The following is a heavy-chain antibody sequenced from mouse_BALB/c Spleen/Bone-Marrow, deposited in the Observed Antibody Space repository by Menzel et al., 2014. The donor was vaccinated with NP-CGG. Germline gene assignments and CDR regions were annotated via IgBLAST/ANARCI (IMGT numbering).Heavy chain of an antibody. Sequence: EVQLQQSGAELVKPGASVKLSCTASGFNIKDTYMHWVKQRPEQGLEWIGRIDPANGNTKYDPKFQGKATITADTSSNTAYLQLSSLTSGDTAVYYCTRYSYGSRGYYFDYWGQGTTLTVSS. V-gene: IGHV14-3*02. J-gene: IGHJ2*01. CDR3: TRYSYGSRGYYFDY. CDR2: IDPANGNT. CDR1: GFNIKDTY. D-gene: IGHD1-1*01.